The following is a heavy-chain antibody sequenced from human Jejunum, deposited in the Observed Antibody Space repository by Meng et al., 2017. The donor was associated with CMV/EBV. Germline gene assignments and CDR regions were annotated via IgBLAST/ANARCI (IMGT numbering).Heavy chain of an antibody. CDR3: ARGLYDSSWSTFDY. CDR2: AYYRSRWFY. V-gene: IGHV6-1*01. CDR1: GDSASIKSAA. J-gene: IGHJ4*02. Sequence: GPGLGKPPPPPSILSPTSGDSASIKSAAWNGIRQSPSRGHGWLGRAYYRSRWFYDYALSVESRININPATSKNRFSLQLNSVTPEDTAVYYCARGLYDSSWSTFDYGGQGTLVTVSS. D-gene: IGHD6-13*01.